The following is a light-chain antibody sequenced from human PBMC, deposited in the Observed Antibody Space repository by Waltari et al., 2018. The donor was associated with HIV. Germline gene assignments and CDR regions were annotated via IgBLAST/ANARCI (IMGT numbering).Light chain of an antibody. Sequence: DIQMTQSPSTLSASVGDRVTITCRASQSLGRWLAWYQQRPGKAPKILIYEASRLMNGVPSRFSGSGSETEYTLSISSLQPDDFATYYCQQYNAYPWTFGQGTKVEVK. CDR2: EAS. CDR1: QSLGRW. V-gene: IGKV1-5*03. J-gene: IGKJ1*01. CDR3: QQYNAYPWT.